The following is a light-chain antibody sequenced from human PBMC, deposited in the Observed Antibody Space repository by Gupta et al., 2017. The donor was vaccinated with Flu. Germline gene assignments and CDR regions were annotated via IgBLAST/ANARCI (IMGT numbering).Light chain of an antibody. CDR1: QSLLHSDGDTF. CDR2: EVS. Sequence: DIEMIQTPLFLSLTLGQPASISCKSRQSLLHSDGDTFLYWSLQKPGQPPQLLIYEVSKRFSGVPDRFSGSGSGTEFTLKISRVEAEDVGVYYCMQGLQSPLTFGGGTQVEIK. J-gene: IGKJ4*01. V-gene: IGKV2D-29*01. CDR3: MQGLQSPLT.